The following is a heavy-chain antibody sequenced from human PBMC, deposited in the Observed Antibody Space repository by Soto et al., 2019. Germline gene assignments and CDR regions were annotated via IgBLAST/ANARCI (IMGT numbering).Heavy chain of an antibody. CDR1: GGSFSSGGYY. D-gene: IGHD2-8*02. V-gene: IGHV4-31*03. CDR3: ARATSFSGHHGY. Sequence: QLQLQESGPGLVKPSQTLSLACTVSGGSFSSGGYYWSWIRQLPGKGLEWIGYIYYSGSTYYNPSLTSRFTISPDTSKSQSSLKLSSVTAADTAVCYCARATSFSGHHGYWGQGTLVTVSS. CDR2: IYYSGST. J-gene: IGHJ4*02.